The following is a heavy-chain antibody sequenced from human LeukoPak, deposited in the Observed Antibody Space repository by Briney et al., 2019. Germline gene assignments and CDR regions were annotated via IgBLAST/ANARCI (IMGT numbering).Heavy chain of an antibody. CDR2: IWYDGSNK. V-gene: IGHV3-33*01. Sequence: PGGSLRLSCAASGFTFSSYGMHWVRQAPGKGLEWVAVIWYDGSNKYYADSVKGRFTISRDNSKNTLYLQMNSLRAEDTAVYYWSREEDSSCFYFVFDYWGQGTLVTVSS. J-gene: IGHJ4*02. CDR1: GFTFSSYG. D-gene: IGHD3-22*01. CDR3: SREEDSSCFYFVFDY.